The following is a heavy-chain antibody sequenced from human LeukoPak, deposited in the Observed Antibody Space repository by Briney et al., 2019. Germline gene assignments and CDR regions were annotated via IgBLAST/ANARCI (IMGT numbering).Heavy chain of an antibody. CDR1: GFRFSSYG. CDR3: AREMGSVYFDY. D-gene: IGHD3-10*01. V-gene: IGHV3-33*01. Sequence: TGGSLRLSCTASGFRFSSYGIHWVRQTPGKGLEWVALVWYDGSNKDYAGSVTGRFTISRDNSKSTVYLLINSLRAEDTAVYYCAREMGSVYFDYWGRGTLVSVCS. CDR2: VWYDGSNK. J-gene: IGHJ4*02.